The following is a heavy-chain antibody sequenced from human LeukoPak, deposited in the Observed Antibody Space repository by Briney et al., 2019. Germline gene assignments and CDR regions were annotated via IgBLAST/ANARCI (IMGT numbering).Heavy chain of an antibody. V-gene: IGHV3-23*01. CDR2: ISDDTGST. Sequence: GGSLRLSCVASGFSYSSHAVSWVRQAPGKGLEWVSTISDDTGSTYYADSVKGRFTIFRDNSKNTLYLQMNSLRAEDTAVYYCAQSHCSSANCHSYLPYYFDNWGQGTLVTVSS. CDR1: GFSYSSHA. J-gene: IGHJ4*02. CDR3: AQSHCSSANCHSYLPYYFDN. D-gene: IGHD2-2*01.